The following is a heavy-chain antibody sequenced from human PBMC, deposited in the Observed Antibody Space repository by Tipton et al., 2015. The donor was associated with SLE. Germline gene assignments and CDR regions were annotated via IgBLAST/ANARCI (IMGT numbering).Heavy chain of an antibody. J-gene: IGHJ4*02. CDR1: GYSFTSYW. CDR2: IHPGDSDT. D-gene: IGHD3-22*01. CDR3: AAPSDDYDRSAFHY. V-gene: IGHV5-51*03. Sequence: QLVQSGAEVKKSGESLRISCKGSGYSFTSYWIAWLRQKPGKGLEWMGIIHPGDSDTRYSPSFQGQVTISADKSISTAYLQWNSLKASDTAMYYCAAPSDDYDRSAFHYCGQGTQVTVSS.